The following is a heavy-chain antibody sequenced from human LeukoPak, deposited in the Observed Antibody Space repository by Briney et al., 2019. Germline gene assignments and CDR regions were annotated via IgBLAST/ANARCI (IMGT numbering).Heavy chain of an antibody. J-gene: IGHJ6*02. Sequence: GGSLRLSCSASGYSMTWVRQAPGKGLEWVANIDGSERNYVGSVRGRFSISRDNAKNSLILQMDNLRVEDTAVYYCAGGYNYYYAMDVWGQGTTVTVS. CDR2: IDGSER. CDR3: AGGYNYYYAMDV. CDR1: GYS. D-gene: IGHD2-15*01. V-gene: IGHV3-7*01.